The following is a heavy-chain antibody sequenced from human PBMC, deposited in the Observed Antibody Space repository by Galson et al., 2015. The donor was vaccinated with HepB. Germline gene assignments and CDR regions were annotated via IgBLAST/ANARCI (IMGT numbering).Heavy chain of an antibody. D-gene: IGHD6-13*01. CDR1: GFTFDDYA. J-gene: IGHJ4*02. CDR3: AKDRRYSSSWYYFDY. Sequence: SLRLSCAASGFTFDDYAMHWVRQAPGKGLEWVSGISWNSSSIGYADSVKGRFTISRDNAKNSLYLQMNSLRAEDTALYYCAKDRRYSSSWYYFDYWGQGTLVTVSS. V-gene: IGHV3-9*01. CDR2: ISWNSSSI.